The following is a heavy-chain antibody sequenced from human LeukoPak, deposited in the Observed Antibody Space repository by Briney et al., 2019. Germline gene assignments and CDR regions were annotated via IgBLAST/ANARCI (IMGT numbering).Heavy chain of an antibody. D-gene: IGHD6-13*01. CDR2: IIPIFGTA. CDR1: GYTFTSYG. V-gene: IGHV1-69*13. Sequence: ASVKVSCKASGYTFTSYGISWVRQAPGQGLEWMGGIIPIFGTANYAQKFQGRVTITADESTSTAYMELSSLRSEDTAVYYCASLSSWISPYYYYMDVWGKGTTVTVSS. CDR3: ASLSSWISPYYYYMDV. J-gene: IGHJ6*03.